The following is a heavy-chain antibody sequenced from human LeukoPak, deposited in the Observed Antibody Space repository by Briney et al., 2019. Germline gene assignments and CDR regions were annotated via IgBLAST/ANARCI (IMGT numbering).Heavy chain of an antibody. Sequence: GGSLRLSCAASGFTVSSNYMSWVRQAPGKGLEWVSVIYSGGSTYYADSVKGRFTISRDNSKNTLYLQMNSLRAEDTAVYYCAREVPYYDSSGYADYWGQGTLVTVSS. V-gene: IGHV3-53*01. J-gene: IGHJ4*02. CDR2: IYSGGST. CDR3: AREVPYYDSSGYADY. D-gene: IGHD3-22*01. CDR1: GFTVSSNY.